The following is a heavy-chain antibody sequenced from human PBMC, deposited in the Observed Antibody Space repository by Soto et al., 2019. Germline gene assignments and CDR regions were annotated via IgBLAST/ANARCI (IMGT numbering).Heavy chain of an antibody. CDR2: IYYSGST. Sequence: SETLSLTCTVSGGSISSYYWSWIRQPPGKGLEWIGYIYYSGSTNYNPSLKSRVTISVDTSKNQFSLKLSSVTAADTAVYYCARDTGFGEFGPGHLDYWGQGTLVTVSS. V-gene: IGHV4-59*01. D-gene: IGHD3-10*01. CDR3: ARDTGFGEFGPGHLDY. CDR1: GGSISSYY. J-gene: IGHJ4*02.